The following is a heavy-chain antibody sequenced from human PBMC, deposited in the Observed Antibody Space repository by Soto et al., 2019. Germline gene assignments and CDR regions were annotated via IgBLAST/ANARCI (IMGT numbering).Heavy chain of an antibody. CDR2: IYYSGST. V-gene: IGHV4-31*02. D-gene: IGHD5-12*01. CDR3: ATRLPNIVATINYGMDV. J-gene: IGHJ6*02. CDR1: YGTIVSRGCY. Sequence: SQMLSLPKSVSYGTIVSRGCYRIINHKHPGKGLEWIGYIYYSGSTYYNPSLKSRVTISVDTSKNQFSLKLSSVTAADTAVYYCATRLPNIVATINYGMDVWGQGTTVTVSS.